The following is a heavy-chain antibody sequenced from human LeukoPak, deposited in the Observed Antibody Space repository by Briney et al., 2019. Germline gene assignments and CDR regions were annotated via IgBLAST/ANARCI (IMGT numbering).Heavy chain of an antibody. CDR2: ISDRGENT. J-gene: IGHJ4*02. CDR3: AKRTGVNSGHFDY. Sequence: GGSLRLSCAASGFTFSSSGMSWIRQAPGKGLEWVSAISDRGENTYYSDFVKGRFTISRENSKNTLYLQMNSLRVEDMAVYYCAKRTGVNSGHFDYWGQGTVVTFSS. D-gene: IGHD2-8*01. CDR1: GFTFSSSG. V-gene: IGHV3-23*01.